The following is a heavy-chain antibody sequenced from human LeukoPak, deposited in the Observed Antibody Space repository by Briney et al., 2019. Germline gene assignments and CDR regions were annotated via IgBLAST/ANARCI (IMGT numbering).Heavy chain of an antibody. Sequence: GGSLRLSCAASGFTFSSYAMSWVRQAPGKGLEWVSGISGSGDTTYYADSVKGRFTISRDNSKNTLYLQMNSLRAEDTAVYYCAKDVSWGSYITWGQGTLVTVSS. CDR3: AKDVSWGSYIT. CDR1: GFTFSSYA. J-gene: IGHJ5*02. D-gene: IGHD3-16*01. V-gene: IGHV3-23*01. CDR2: ISGSGDTT.